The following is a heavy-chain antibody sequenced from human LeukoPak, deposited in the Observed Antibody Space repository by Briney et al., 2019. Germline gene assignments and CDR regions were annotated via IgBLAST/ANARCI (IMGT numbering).Heavy chain of an antibody. CDR3: ARCSPEELCSGGSCYSGLFRSYYYYMDV. Sequence: GASVKVSCKASGYTFTGYYMHWVRQAPGQGVEGMGWINPNSGGTNYAQKFEGRVTMNRDTSISTAYMEVSRLRYDDTAVYYCARCSPEELCSGGSCYSGLFRSYYYYMDVWGKGTTVTVSS. CDR1: GYTFTGYY. D-gene: IGHD2-15*01. V-gene: IGHV1-2*02. CDR2: INPNSGGT. J-gene: IGHJ6*03.